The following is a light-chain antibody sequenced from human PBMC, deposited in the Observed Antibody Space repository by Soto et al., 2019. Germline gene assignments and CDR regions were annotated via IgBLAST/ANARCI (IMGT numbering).Light chain of an antibody. J-gene: IGKJ5*01. CDR2: GES. Sequence: EIVLTQSPGTLSLSPGERATLFCRASHSVSSSLAWYQQKPGQAPRIIIHGESTRATGIPDRLSGSGSGTELNLTISRLQSEDFEVYYCQQYNNWPITCGQGTRLEIK. CDR3: QQYNNWPIT. V-gene: IGKV3-15*01. CDR1: HSVSSS.